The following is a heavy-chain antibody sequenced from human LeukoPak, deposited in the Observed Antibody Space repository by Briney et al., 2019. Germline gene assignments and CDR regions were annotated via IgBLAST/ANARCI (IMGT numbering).Heavy chain of an antibody. V-gene: IGHV3-30-3*01. CDR1: GFTFSSYE. J-gene: IGHJ5*02. CDR2: ISYDGSNK. Sequence: GGSLRLSCAASGFTFSSYEMNWVRQAPGKGLEWVAVISYDGSNKYYADSVKGRFTISRDNSKNTLYLQMNSLRAEDTAVYYCARDTNWFDPWGQGTLVTVSS. CDR3: ARDTNWFDP.